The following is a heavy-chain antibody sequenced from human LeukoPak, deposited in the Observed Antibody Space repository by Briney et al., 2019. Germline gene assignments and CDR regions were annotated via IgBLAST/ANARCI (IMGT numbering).Heavy chain of an antibody. J-gene: IGHJ4*02. D-gene: IGHD5-12*01. V-gene: IGHV4-39*07. CDR3: ARDCLGIVATAYYFDY. CDR1: GGSISSSSYY. CDR2: IYYSGST. Sequence: SETLSLTCTVSGGSISSSSYYWGWIPQPPGKGLEWIGSIYYSGSTYYNPSLKSRVTISVDTSKNQFSLKLSSVTAADTAVYNCARDCLGIVATAYYFDYWGQGTPVTVSS.